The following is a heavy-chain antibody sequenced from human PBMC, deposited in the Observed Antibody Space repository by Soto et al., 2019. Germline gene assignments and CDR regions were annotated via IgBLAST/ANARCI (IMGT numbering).Heavy chain of an antibody. CDR2: IYYSGST. J-gene: IGHJ4*02. Sequence: QVQLQESGPGLVKPSETLSLTCTVSGGSVSSGSYYWSWIRQPPGKGLEWIGDIYYSGSTKYNPSLKSRGTISVDTSKNQFSLKLSSVTAADTAVYYCARAGLGDGSDYWGQGTLVTVSS. CDR1: GGSVSSGSYY. D-gene: IGHD1-26*01. V-gene: IGHV4-61*01. CDR3: ARAGLGDGSDY.